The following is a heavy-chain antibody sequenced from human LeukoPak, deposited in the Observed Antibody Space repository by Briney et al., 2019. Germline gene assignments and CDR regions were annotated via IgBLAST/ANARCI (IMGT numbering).Heavy chain of an antibody. CDR3: ARVRYGDSPFDY. Sequence: PGGSLRLSCAATGFTFSSYSMNWVRQAPGKGLEWVSSISSSSSYIYYADSVKGRFTISRDNAKNSLYLQMNSLRAEDTAVYYCARVRYGDSPFDYWGQGTLVTVSS. CDR1: GFTFSSYS. V-gene: IGHV3-21*01. D-gene: IGHD4-17*01. J-gene: IGHJ4*02. CDR2: ISSSSSYI.